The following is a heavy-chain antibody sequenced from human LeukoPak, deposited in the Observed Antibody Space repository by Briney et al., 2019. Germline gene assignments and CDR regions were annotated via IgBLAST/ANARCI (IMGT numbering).Heavy chain of an antibody. CDR3: ARGGDYGDNWFDP. D-gene: IGHD4-17*01. CDR2: IYTSGST. V-gene: IGHV4-61*02. J-gene: IGHJ5*02. CDR1: GYSISSGYY. Sequence: SETLSLTCTVSGYSISSGYYWGWIRQPAGKGLEWIGRIYTSGSTNYNPSLKSRVTISVDTSRNQFSLKLSSVTAADTAVYYCARGGDYGDNWFDPWGQGTLVTVSS.